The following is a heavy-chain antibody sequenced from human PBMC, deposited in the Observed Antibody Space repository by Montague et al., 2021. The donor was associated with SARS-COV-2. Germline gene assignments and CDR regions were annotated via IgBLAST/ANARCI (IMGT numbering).Heavy chain of an antibody. CDR1: GGSISSSSYY. V-gene: IGHV4-39*07. CDR3: ARGWFSPMIVVVIRGPFDY. CDR2: IYYSGST. Sequence: SETLSLTCTVSGGSISSSSYYWGWIRQPPGKGLEWIGSIYYSGSTYYNPSLKSRVTISVDTSKNQFSLKLSSVTAAGTAVYYYARGWFSPMIVVVIRGPFDYWGQGTLVTVSS. D-gene: IGHD3-22*01. J-gene: IGHJ4*02.